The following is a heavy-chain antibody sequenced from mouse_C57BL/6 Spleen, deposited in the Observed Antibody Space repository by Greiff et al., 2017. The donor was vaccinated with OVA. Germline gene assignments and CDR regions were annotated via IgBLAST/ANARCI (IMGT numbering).Heavy chain of an antibody. J-gene: IGHJ2*01. CDR2: IYPRSGNT. Sequence: QVQLKQSGAELARPGASVKLSCKASGYTFTSYGISWVKQRPGQGLEWIGEIYPRSGNTYYNEKFKGKATLTADKSSSTAYMELRSLTSEDSAVYFCARGTGTGYFDYWGQGTTLTVSS. CDR3: ARGTGTGYFDY. CDR1: GYTFTSYG. V-gene: IGHV1-81*01. D-gene: IGHD4-1*01.